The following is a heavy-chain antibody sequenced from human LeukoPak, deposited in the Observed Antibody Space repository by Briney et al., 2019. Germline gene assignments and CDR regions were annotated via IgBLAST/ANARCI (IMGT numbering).Heavy chain of an antibody. D-gene: IGHD3-9*01. CDR3: ARDRGRYDILTGYRSGRLDY. CDR1: GGSISSYY. V-gene: IGHV4-59*01. J-gene: IGHJ4*02. CDR2: IYYSGSN. Sequence: SETLSLTCTVSGGSISSYYWSWIRQPPGKGLEWIGYIYYSGSNNYNPSLKSRVTISVDTSKNQFSLKLSSVTAADTAVYYCARDRGRYDILTGYRSGRLDYWGQGTLVTVSS.